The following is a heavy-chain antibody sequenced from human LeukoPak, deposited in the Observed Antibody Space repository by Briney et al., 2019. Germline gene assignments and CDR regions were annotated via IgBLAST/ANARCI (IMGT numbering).Heavy chain of an antibody. J-gene: IGHJ6*02. Sequence: PSETLSLTCSVSGGSSSNYYWSWIRQPPGRGLEWIGYIYYSGSTNYNPSLKSRVTISVDTSKNQFSLKLSSVTAADTAVYYCARVFEDGSSYGMDVWGQGTTVTVSS. V-gene: IGHV4-59*01. CDR1: GGSSSNYY. CDR2: IYYSGST. D-gene: IGHD6-6*01. CDR3: ARVFEDGSSYGMDV.